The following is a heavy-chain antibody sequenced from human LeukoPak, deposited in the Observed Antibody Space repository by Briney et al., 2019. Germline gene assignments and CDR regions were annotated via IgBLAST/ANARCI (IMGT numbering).Heavy chain of an antibody. CDR1: GGTFSSYA. J-gene: IGHJ4*02. CDR3: ARAGDGRYYFDY. Sequence: SVKVSCKASGGTFSSYAISWVRQAPGQGLEWMGGIIPIFGTANYAQKFQGRVTITADESTSTAYMELSGLRSEDTAVYYCARAGDGRYYFDYWGQGTLVTVSS. CDR2: IIPIFGTA. D-gene: IGHD4-17*01. V-gene: IGHV1-69*13.